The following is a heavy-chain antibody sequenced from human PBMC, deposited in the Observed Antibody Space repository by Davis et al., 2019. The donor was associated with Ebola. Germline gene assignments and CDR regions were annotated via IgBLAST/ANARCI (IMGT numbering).Heavy chain of an antibody. CDR2: IFASGST. Sequence: PSETLFLTCTVSGASISGYYWTWIRQPAEKGLEWVGRIFASGSTNYNPSLQSRVTMSVDMSKNQVSLRLTSVTAADTAVYFCAREPQVGLPLDYWGRGTLVIVSS. J-gene: IGHJ4*02. CDR3: AREPQVGLPLDY. V-gene: IGHV4-4*07. CDR1: GASISGYY. D-gene: IGHD3/OR15-3a*01.